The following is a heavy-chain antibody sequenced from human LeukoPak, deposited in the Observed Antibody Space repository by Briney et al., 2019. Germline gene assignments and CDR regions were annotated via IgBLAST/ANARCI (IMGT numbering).Heavy chain of an antibody. D-gene: IGHD1-20*01. J-gene: IGHJ4*02. CDR3: ARTHGTLTGTGFDY. V-gene: IGHV3-30*03. Sequence: GRSLRLSCAASGFTFNSYCMHWVRQAPGKGLEWVGVISYDGSNKYYADSVKGRFAISRDNYKNTLYLQLNSLRADDTAVYYCARTHGTLTGTGFDYWGQGTLVTVSS. CDR2: ISYDGSNK. CDR1: GFTFNSYC.